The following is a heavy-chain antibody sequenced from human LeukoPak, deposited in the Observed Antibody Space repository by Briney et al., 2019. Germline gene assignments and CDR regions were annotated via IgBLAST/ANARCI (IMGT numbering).Heavy chain of an antibody. CDR3: AKDYYDYVWGSSVFDY. CDR2: ISSSGSTI. Sequence: KPGGSLRLSCAASGFTFSDYYMNWIRQAPGKGLEWVSYISSSGSTISYADSVKGRFTVSRDNAKNSLYLQMNSLRAEDTAVYYCAKDYYDYVWGSSVFDYWGQGTLVTVSS. J-gene: IGHJ4*02. D-gene: IGHD3-16*01. CDR1: GFTFSDYY. V-gene: IGHV3-11*04.